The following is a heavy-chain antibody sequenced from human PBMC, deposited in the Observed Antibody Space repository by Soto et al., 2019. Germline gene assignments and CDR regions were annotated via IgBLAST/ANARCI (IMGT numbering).Heavy chain of an antibody. CDR2: TYYSGST. CDR1: GGPISSRSHY. Sequence: QLQLQESGPGLVKPSETLSLTCTVSGGPISSRSHYWGWIRQPPGKGLEWIGSTYYSGSTQYNPSLKSRVTISVDTSKNQFSLKLSSVTAADTAVYYCARQGAYYGMDVWGQGTTVTVSS. J-gene: IGHJ6*02. V-gene: IGHV4-39*01. CDR3: ARQGAYYGMDV.